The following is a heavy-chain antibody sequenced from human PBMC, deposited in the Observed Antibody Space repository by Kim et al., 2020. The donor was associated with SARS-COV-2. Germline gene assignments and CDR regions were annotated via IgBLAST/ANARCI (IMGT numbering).Heavy chain of an antibody. J-gene: IGHJ4*02. CDR2: IWYDGSNK. V-gene: IGHV3-33*01. D-gene: IGHD6-13*01. Sequence: GGSLRLSCAASGFTFSSYDMHWVRQAPGKGLGWVAVIWYDGSNKYYADSVKGRFTISRDNSKNTLYLQMNSLRAEDTAVYYCARDRGTHSSLDYWGQGTLVTVSS. CDR3: ARDRGTHSSLDY. CDR1: GFTFSSYD.